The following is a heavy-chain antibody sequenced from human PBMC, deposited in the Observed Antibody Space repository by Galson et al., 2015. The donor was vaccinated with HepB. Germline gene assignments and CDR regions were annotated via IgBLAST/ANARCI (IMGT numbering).Heavy chain of an antibody. CDR1: GFIFSNYG. Sequence: SLRLSCAASGFIFSNYGMHWVRQTPGMGLEWVALIWYDGSSKYYADSVKGRFTISRDNSGNTVYLQMNSLRAEDTAVYYCARDFCGDECSVVGGAFDIWGQGAMVTVSS. CDR2: IWYDGSSK. V-gene: IGHV3-33*01. J-gene: IGHJ3*02. D-gene: IGHD2-21*01. CDR3: ARDFCGDECSVVGGAFDI.